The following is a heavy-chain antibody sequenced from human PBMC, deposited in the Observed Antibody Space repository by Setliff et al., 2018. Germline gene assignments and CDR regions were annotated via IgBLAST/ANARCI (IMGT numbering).Heavy chain of an antibody. J-gene: IGHJ4*02. CDR2: ISPHNGKT. CDR3: ARAGSAPAWRKGLLDS. D-gene: IGHD6-13*01. CDR1: GYIFTDYG. Sequence: ASVKVSCKASGYIFTDYGVSWVRQAPGQGLEWVGWISPHNGKTYYAPKFQDRITMTTDTSTSTAYLEFSSLRSDDTAVYYCARAGSAPAWRKGLLDSWGQGTLVTVSS. V-gene: IGHV1-18*01.